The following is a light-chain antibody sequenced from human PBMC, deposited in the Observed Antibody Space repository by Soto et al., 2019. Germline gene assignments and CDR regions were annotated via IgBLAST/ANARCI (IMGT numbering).Light chain of an antibody. Sequence: DIQMTQSPSSLSASVGDRVIITCRASQGIGDDLGWYQQKPGKAPKRLIYAASSLQSGVPSRFSGSGSGTDLTLTNCSLQPDAFASYHCLQHNNYPWTFGPGAKVEVK. J-gene: IGKJ1*01. CDR2: AAS. CDR1: QGIGDD. V-gene: IGKV1-17*01. CDR3: LQHNNYPWT.